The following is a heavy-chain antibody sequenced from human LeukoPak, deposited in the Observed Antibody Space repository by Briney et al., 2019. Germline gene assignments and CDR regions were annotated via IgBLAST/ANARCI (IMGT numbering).Heavy chain of an antibody. D-gene: IGHD5-18*01. CDR2: ISWNSGSI. J-gene: IGHJ4*02. Sequence: GGSLRLSCAASGFTFDDYAMHWVRQAPGKGLEWVSGISWNSGSIGYADSVKGRFTISRDNAKNSLYPQMNSLRAEDTALYYCAKDRALRGYSYGYPHYWGQGTLVTVSS. CDR1: GFTFDDYA. CDR3: AKDRALRGYSYGYPHY. V-gene: IGHV3-9*01.